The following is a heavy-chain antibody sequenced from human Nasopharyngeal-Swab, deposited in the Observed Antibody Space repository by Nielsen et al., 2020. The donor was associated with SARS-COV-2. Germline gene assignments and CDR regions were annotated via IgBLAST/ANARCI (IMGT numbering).Heavy chain of an antibody. Sequence: GGSLRLSCAASGFTFSTYDMHWVRQVTGKGLEWVSAIGIAGDPYYAGSVKGRFTISRENAKNSLYLQMNSLRAEDTAVYFCARAVAGATDYWGQGTLVTVSS. D-gene: IGHD1-26*01. J-gene: IGHJ4*02. CDR1: GFTFSTYD. CDR3: ARAVAGATDY. CDR2: IGIAGDP. V-gene: IGHV3-13*05.